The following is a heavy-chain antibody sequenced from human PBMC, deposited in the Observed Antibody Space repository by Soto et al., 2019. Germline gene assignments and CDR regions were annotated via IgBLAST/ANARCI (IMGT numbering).Heavy chain of an antibody. J-gene: IGHJ4*02. CDR3: ASLPAGSGYDYYALDH. D-gene: IGHD5-12*01. CDR2: INHSGSA. V-gene: IGHV4-34*01. CDR1: GGSFSGYY. Sequence: QVQLQQWGAGLLKPSETLSLTCAVYGGSFSGYYWSWIRQPPGKGLEWIGEINHSGSANYNPSLQSRVTMSVDTSKNQLSLKLSSVTAADTAVYYCASLPAGSGYDYYALDHWGQGTLVTVSS.